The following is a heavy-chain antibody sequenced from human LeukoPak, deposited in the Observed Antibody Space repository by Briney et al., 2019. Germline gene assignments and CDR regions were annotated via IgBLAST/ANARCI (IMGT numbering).Heavy chain of an antibody. CDR3: ARDEAGLPVGL. J-gene: IGHJ4*02. CDR2: IKEDGSET. V-gene: IGHV3-7*01. Sequence: PGGSLRLACAASGFTFSHYWMSWVRQAPGKGLEWVANIKEDGSETYDVDSVRGRFTISRDNARNSLYLQMNSLRAEDTAVYYCARDEAGLPVGLWGQGTLVTVSS. D-gene: IGHD1-26*01. CDR1: GFTFSHYW.